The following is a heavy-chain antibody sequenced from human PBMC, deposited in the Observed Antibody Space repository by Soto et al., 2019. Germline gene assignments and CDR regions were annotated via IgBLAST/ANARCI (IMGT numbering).Heavy chain of an antibody. Sequence: QVQLVQSGAEVKKPGASVRVSCKASGYTFTSYYIHWVRHAPGQGLEWMAIVNPTGGSTNYAQKFQCRVTVTFDTSTSTVFMELNSLRYEDTAVYYCDRHLAAGDSWGQGTLVTVSS. CDR3: DRHLAAGDS. CDR2: VNPTGGST. CDR1: GYTFTSYY. D-gene: IGHD6-25*01. J-gene: IGHJ4*02. V-gene: IGHV1-46*03.